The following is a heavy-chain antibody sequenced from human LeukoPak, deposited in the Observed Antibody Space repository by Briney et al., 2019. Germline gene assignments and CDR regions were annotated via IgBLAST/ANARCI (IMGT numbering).Heavy chain of an antibody. J-gene: IGHJ5*02. V-gene: IGHV4-34*01. CDR1: GGSFSGYY. CDR2: INHSGST. D-gene: IGHD2-8*02. Sequence: SETLSLTCAVYGGSFSGYYWSWIRQPPGKGLEWIGEINHSGSTNYNPSLKSRVTISVDTSKNQFSLKLRYVTAAETAVYYCARWGNSPVAYGWFDPWGQGTLVTVSS. CDR3: ARWGNSPVAYGWFDP.